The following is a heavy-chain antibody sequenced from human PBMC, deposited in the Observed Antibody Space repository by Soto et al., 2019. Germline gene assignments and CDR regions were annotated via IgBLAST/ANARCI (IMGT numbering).Heavy chain of an antibody. CDR1: PRALNGNG. V-gene: IGHV4-4*07. Sequence: SQTRPRTWCLAPRALNGNGWIWIRQAAGKGLEWIRDVYLSGSASYNPTLRSRVTMSMDSSHNHLLLNLTSATTADTAVYDCLRQQSYSVSDSWGPGTMVSV. CDR3: LRQQSYSVSDS. D-gene: IGHD5-12*01. J-gene: IGHJ4*02. CDR2: VYLSGSA.